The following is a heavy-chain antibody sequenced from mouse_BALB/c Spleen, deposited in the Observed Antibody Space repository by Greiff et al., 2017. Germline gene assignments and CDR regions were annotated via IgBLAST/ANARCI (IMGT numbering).Heavy chain of an antibody. V-gene: IGHV2-9-2*01. D-gene: IGHD1-1*01. J-gene: IGHJ4*01. CDR2: IWTGGGT. CDR3: VRTTVVPYAMDY. CDR1: GFSLTSYD. Sequence: VKLVESGPGLVAPSQSLSITCTVSGFSLTSYDISWIRQPPGKGLEWLGVIWTGGGTNYNSAFMSRLSISKDNSKSQVFLKMNSLQTDDTAIYYCVRTTVVPYAMDYWGQGTSVTVSS.